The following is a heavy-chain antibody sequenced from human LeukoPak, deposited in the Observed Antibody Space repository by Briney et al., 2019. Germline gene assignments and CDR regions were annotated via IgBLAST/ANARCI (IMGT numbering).Heavy chain of an antibody. CDR1: GFTFSSYA. V-gene: IGHV3-23*01. D-gene: IGHD3-10*01. Sequence: PGGSLRLSCAASGFTFSSYAMTWIRQVPGKGLQWISAITDTGAGTYYGDSVKGRFTVSRDNSKKTLYLQMNSLRVEDTAIYFCARDSGLRWFGENYYYMDVWGKGTTVTISS. J-gene: IGHJ6*03. CDR2: ITDTGAGT. CDR3: ARDSGLRWFGENYYYMDV.